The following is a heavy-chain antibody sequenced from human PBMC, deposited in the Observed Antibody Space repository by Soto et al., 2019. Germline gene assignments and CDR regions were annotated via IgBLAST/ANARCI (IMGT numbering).Heavy chain of an antibody. J-gene: IGHJ6*01. Sequence: QVQLVESGGGVVQPGRSLRLSCAASGFTFSSYAMHWVRQAPGKGLEWVAVISYDGSNKYYADSVKGRFTISRDNSKNTLYLQMNSLRAEDTAVYYCATDCSGGSCYSGDLYYYYGMDVW. V-gene: IGHV3-30-3*01. CDR3: ATDCSGGSCYSGDLYYYYGMDV. CDR2: ISYDGSNK. D-gene: IGHD2-15*01. CDR1: GFTFSSYA.